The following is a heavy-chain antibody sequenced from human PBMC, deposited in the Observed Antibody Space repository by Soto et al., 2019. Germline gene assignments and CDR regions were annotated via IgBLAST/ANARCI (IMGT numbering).Heavy chain of an antibody. V-gene: IGHV4-34*01. J-gene: IGHJ6*02. CDR2: INHSGTT. CDR3: ARADRTLVTSYGLDV. D-gene: IGHD2-21*02. CDR1: CGSFSGFY. Sequence: SETLSLTCAVSCGSFSGFYWTWIRQPPGEGLEWIGEINHSGTTNFNPSLRSRLTISLDSSKKHFSLKLTSMTAADAAVYYCARADRTLVTSYGLDVWGQGTTVTVS.